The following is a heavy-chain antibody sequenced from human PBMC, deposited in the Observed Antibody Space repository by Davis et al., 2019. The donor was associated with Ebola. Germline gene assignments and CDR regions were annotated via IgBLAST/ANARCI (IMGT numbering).Heavy chain of an antibody. J-gene: IGHJ4*02. CDR3: ARTGNFDY. V-gene: IGHV3-23*01. Sequence: GESLKISCAASGFTFSSYAMSWVRQAPGKGLEWVSAISGSGGSTYYADSVKGRFTISRDNSKNTLYLQMNSLRAEDTAVYYCARTGNFDYWGQGTLVTVSS. CDR1: GFTFSSYA. D-gene: IGHD7-27*01. CDR2: ISGSGGST.